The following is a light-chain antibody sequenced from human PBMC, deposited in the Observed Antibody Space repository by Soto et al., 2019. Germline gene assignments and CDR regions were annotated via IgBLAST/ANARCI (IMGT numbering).Light chain of an antibody. J-gene: IGLJ3*02. CDR2: YDS. V-gene: IGLV3-21*04. CDR3: QVWDSSSDRPV. CDR1: NIGSQS. Sequence: SYELTQTPSLSVAPEKTASITCGGDNIGSQSVHWYQHKPGQAPILVMRYDSDRPSGIPERFSGSNSGNTATLIISRVEAGDEADYYCQVWDSSSDRPVFGGGTKLTVL.